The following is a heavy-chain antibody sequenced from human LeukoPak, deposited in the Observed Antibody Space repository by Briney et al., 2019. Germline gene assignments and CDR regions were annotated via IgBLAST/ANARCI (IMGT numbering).Heavy chain of an antibody. J-gene: IGHJ4*02. Sequence: PGGSLRLSCATSGFTFSNHAMHWVRQPTGKGLEWVSAIGTAGDTFYPGSVKGRFTISRENAKNSLSLQMNSLRAEDTAVYYCARTLYYDSSGSDFDYWGQGTLVTVSS. CDR2: IGTAGDT. CDR1: GFTFSNHA. D-gene: IGHD3-22*01. V-gene: IGHV3-13*01. CDR3: ARTLYYDSSGSDFDY.